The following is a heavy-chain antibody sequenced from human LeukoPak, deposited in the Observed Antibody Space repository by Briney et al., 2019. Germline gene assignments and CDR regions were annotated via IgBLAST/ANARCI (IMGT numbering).Heavy chain of an antibody. J-gene: IGHJ4*02. CDR1: GFTFSNYW. CDR2: IKLDGSEK. V-gene: IGHV3-7*01. Sequence: GGSLRLSCVASGFTFSNYWMTWVRQAPGKGLEWVANIKLDGSEKYYMDSVKGRFTISRDDAKNSLLLQMDSLRAEDTAVYNCARISSRRYYFDHWGQGTLVTVSS. D-gene: IGHD6-13*01. CDR3: ARISSRRYYFDH.